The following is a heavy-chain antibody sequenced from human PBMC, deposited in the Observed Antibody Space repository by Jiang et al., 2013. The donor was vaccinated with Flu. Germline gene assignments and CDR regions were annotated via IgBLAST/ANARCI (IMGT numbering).Heavy chain of an antibody. CDR1: GYSFTSYA. CDR2: INTNTGNP. D-gene: IGHD3-22*01. J-gene: IGHJ3*01. CDR3: ARDIYYYDSSGYWT. V-gene: IGHV7-4-1*02. Sequence: QSGSELKKPGASVKVSCEASGYSFTSYAMNWVRQAPGQGLEWMGWINTNTGNPTYAQGFTGRFVFSLDTSVSTAYLQISSLKAEDTAVYYCARDIYYYDSSGYWTWGQGTMVTVSS.